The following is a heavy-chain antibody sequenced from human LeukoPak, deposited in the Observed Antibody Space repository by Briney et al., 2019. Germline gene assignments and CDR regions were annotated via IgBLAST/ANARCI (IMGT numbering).Heavy chain of an antibody. CDR1: GFTFSSYW. V-gene: IGHV3-7*01. Sequence: GSLRLSCAASGFTFSSYWMSWVRQAPGKGLEWVANIKQDGSEKYYVDSVKGRFTISRDNAKDSLYLQMNSLRAEDTAVYYCARDWYYGSGPVRKDAFDIWGQGTMVTVSS. CDR3: ARDWYYGSGPVRKDAFDI. CDR2: IKQDGSEK. D-gene: IGHD3-10*01. J-gene: IGHJ3*02.